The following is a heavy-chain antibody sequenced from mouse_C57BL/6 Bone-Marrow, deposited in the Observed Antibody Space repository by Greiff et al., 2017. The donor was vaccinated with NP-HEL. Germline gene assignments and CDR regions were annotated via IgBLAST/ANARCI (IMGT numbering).Heavy chain of an antibody. J-gene: IGHJ4*01. Sequence: EVQRVESGPGMVKPSQSLSLTCTVTGYSITSGYDWHWIRHFPGNKLECMGYISYSGSTNYNPSLKSRISITHDTSKNHFFLKLNSVTTEDTATYYCARAGDYDEGDYAMDYWGQGTSVTVSS. V-gene: IGHV3-1*01. CDR2: ISYSGST. CDR1: GYSITSGYD. D-gene: IGHD2-4*01. CDR3: ARAGDYDEGDYAMDY.